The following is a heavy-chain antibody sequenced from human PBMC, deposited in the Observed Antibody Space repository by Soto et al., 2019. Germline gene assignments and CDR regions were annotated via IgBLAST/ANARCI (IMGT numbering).Heavy chain of an antibody. D-gene: IGHD7-27*01. V-gene: IGHV3-30*18. Sequence: PGGSLRLSCTASGLTFSSYGMHWVRQAPGKGLEWEAVISHDGSEKHYADSVKGRFTISRDNSKNTLYLQMDALRAEDTAVYYCANWGQGPFDFWGQGTPVTAPQ. J-gene: IGHJ4*02. CDR2: ISHDGSEK. CDR1: GLTFSSYG. CDR3: ANWGQGPFDF.